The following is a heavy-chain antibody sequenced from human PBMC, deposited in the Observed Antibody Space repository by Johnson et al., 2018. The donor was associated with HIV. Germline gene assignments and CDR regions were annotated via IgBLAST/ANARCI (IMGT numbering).Heavy chain of an antibody. CDR2: ISYDGSNK. CDR3: ASLSGSGSYSGASAFDI. V-gene: IGHV3-30-3*01. Sequence: QVQLVESGGGVVQPGRSLRLSCAASGFTFSSYAMHWVRQAPGKGLEWVAVISYDGSNKYYADSVKGRFTISRDNSKNTLYLQMNSLRAEDTAVYYCASLSGSGSYSGASAFDIWGQGTMVTVSS. J-gene: IGHJ3*02. D-gene: IGHD1-26*01. CDR1: GFTFSSYA.